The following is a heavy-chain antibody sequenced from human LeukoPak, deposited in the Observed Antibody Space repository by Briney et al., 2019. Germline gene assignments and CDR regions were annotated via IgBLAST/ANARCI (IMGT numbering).Heavy chain of an antibody. CDR3: ARGSGRSWYPVWADY. Sequence: SQTLSLTCTVSGGSISSGGYYWSWIRQHPGKGLEWIGYIYYSASTYYNPSLKSRVTISVDTSKNQFSLKLSSVTAADTAVYYCARGSGRSWYPVWADYWGQGTLVTVSS. D-gene: IGHD6-13*01. CDR1: GGSISSGGYY. CDR2: IYYSAST. V-gene: IGHV4-31*03. J-gene: IGHJ4*02.